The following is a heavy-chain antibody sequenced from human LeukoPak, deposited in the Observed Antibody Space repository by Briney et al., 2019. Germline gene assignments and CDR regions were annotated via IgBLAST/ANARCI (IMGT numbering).Heavy chain of an antibody. D-gene: IGHD5-18*01. V-gene: IGHV1-18*01. Sequence: ASVKVSCKASGYTFTSYGISWVRQAPGQGLEWMGWISAYNGNTNYAQKLQGRVTMTTDTSTSTAYMELRSLRSDDTAVYYCARDQYSYELENWFDPWGQGTLVTVSS. CDR3: ARDQYSYELENWFDP. CDR1: GYTFTSYG. J-gene: IGHJ5*02. CDR2: ISAYNGNT.